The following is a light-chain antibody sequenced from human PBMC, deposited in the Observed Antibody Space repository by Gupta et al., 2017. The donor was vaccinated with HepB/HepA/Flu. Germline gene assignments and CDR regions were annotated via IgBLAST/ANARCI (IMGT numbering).Light chain of an antibody. CDR2: DVD. CDR3: CSYSSGSTFEL. CDR1: RSNIGSYDY. V-gene: IGLV2-14*03. J-gene: IGLJ3*02. Sequence: QSALTQPASVSGSPGQSITISCTGTRSNIGSYDYVSWYQHHPGRAPKLIMFDVDNRPSGISNRFSGSKSGNTASLTIXGXQADDEXDYYCCSYSSGSTFELFGGGTKLTVL.